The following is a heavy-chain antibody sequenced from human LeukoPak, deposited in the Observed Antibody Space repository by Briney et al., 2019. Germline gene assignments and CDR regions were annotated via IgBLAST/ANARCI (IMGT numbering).Heavy chain of an antibody. V-gene: IGHV3-21*01. D-gene: IGHD6-19*01. J-gene: IGHJ4*02. CDR3: ARDNGWGRYYFDS. Sequence: GGSLRLSCAASGFTFSSYSMNWVRQAPGEGLEWVSFISSSSRYIYYADSVKGRFTISRDNAKNSLYLQMNGLRVEDTAVYYCARDNGWGRYYFDSWGQGTLATVSS. CDR2: ISSSSRYI. CDR1: GFTFSSYS.